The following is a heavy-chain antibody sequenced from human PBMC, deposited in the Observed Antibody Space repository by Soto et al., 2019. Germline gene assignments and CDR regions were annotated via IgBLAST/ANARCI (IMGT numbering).Heavy chain of an antibody. CDR1: GFTFSDHY. CDR3: TVWGSGNDFGAA. V-gene: IGHV3-72*01. D-gene: IGHD3-10*01. Sequence: DVQLVESGGGLVQPGGSLRLSCAASGFTFSDHYMDWVRQAPGKGLEWVGRSKNKADSYTTEYAASVKGRFTISRDGSKNSLFLQMTSLKTEDTAVYYCTVWGSGNDFGAAWGQGILVTVSS. J-gene: IGHJ4*02. CDR2: SKNKADSYTT.